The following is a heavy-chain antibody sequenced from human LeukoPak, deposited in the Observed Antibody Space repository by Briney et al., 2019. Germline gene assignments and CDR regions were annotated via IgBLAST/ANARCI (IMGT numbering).Heavy chain of an antibody. Sequence: PSETLSLTCTVSGGSISSGGYYWSWIRQPPGKGLEWIGYIYHSGSTYYNPSLKSRVTISVDRSKNQFSLKLSSVTAADTAVYYCARYSSGWYWAFDIWGQGTMVTVSS. D-gene: IGHD6-19*01. CDR3: ARYSSGWYWAFDI. J-gene: IGHJ3*02. V-gene: IGHV4-30-2*02. CDR1: GGSISSGGYY. CDR2: IYHSGST.